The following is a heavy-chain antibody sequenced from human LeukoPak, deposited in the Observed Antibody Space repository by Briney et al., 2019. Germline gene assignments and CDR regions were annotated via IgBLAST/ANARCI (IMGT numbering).Heavy chain of an antibody. CDR2: MNPNSGNT. V-gene: IGHV1-8*01. Sequence: GASVKVSCKASGYTFTSYDINWVRQATGQGLEWMGWMNPNSGNTGYAQKFQGRVTMTRSTSISTAHMELSSLRSEDTAVYYCARGIGSGYARNYWGQGTLVTVSS. J-gene: IGHJ4*02. D-gene: IGHD5-12*01. CDR3: ARGIGSGYARNY. CDR1: GYTFTSYD.